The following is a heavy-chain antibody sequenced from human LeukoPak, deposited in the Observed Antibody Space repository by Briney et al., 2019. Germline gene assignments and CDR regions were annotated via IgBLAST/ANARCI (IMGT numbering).Heavy chain of an antibody. V-gene: IGHV1-8*01. CDR2: MSPNSGNT. CDR3: ASNPPRTGDFNY. D-gene: IGHD1/OR15-1a*01. J-gene: IGHJ4*02. Sequence: ASVKVSCKTSGYTFTNYDINWVRQATGQGLEWMGWMSPNSGNTGYAQKFQGRVTMTRDTSINTAYMELSSLRSEDTAVYFCASNPPRTGDFNYWAQGALVTVSS. CDR1: GYTFTNYD.